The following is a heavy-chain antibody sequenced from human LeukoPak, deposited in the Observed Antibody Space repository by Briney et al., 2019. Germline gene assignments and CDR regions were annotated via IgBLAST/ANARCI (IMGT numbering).Heavy chain of an antibody. CDR3: TTGIAAAGTDY. D-gene: IGHD6-13*01. J-gene: IGHJ4*02. V-gene: IGHV3-21*01. CDR1: GFAFSSYC. Sequence: GGSLRLSCSASGFAFSSYCMNWVRQAPGKGLEWVSSISSSSSYIYYADSVKGRFTISRDNAKNSLYLQMNSLRAEDTAVYYCTTGIAAAGTDYWGQGTLVTVSS. CDR2: ISSSSSYI.